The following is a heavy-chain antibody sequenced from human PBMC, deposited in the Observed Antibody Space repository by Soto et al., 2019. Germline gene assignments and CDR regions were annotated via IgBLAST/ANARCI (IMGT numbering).Heavy chain of an antibody. J-gene: IGHJ6*02. CDR1: GFTVSSNY. CDR3: ERYFPLYGMDV. V-gene: IGHV3-53*01. Sequence: GWSLRLSCAASGFTVSSNYMSWVRQAPGKGLEWVSVIYSGGSTYYADSVKGRFTISRDNSKNTLYLQMNSLRAEDTAVYYCERYFPLYGMDVWGQGTTVTVSS. CDR2: IYSGGST. D-gene: IGHD2-8*01.